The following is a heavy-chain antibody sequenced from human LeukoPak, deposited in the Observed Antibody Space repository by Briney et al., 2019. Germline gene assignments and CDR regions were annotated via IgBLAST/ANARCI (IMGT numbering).Heavy chain of an antibody. CDR1: GFTFSSYT. D-gene: IGHD1-26*01. CDR2: IISHGGST. CDR3: ARVMMGATKSNYNYYVMDV. Sequence: GGSLRLSCAASGFTFSSYTMHWVRQAPGKGLEYVAAIISHGGSTYYANSVQGRFTISRDNSKNTLYLQMGSLRAEDKAVYYCARVMMGATKSNYNYYVMDVWGQGATVTVSS. J-gene: IGHJ6*02. V-gene: IGHV3-64*01.